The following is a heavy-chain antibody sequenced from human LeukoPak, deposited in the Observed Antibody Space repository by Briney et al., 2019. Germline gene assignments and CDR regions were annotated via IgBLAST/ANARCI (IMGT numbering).Heavy chain of an antibody. CDR1: GGSISSYY. CDR2: IYYSGST. V-gene: IGHV4-59*08. D-gene: IGHD2-2*01. CDR3: ARRYCSSTSCYFGD. Sequence: PSETLSLTCTVSGGSISSYYWSWIRHPPGKGLEWIGYIYYSGSTNYNPSLKSRVTISVDTSKNQFSPKLSSVTAADTAVYYCARRYCSSTSCYFGDWGQGTLVTVSS. J-gene: IGHJ4*02.